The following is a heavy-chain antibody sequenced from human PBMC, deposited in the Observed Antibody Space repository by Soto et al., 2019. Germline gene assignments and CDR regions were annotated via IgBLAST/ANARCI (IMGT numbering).Heavy chain of an antibody. CDR3: GSIAVAEGFDP. Sequence: GGSLILSCAASGFDVSYNYMSWVRQAPGKGLEWLSIIHPDGATYYAGSVKGRFTISRDNSKNTVHLQMNDLRGDDTAVYYCGSIAVAEGFDPWGQGTLVTVSS. CDR1: GFDVSYNY. CDR2: IHPDGAT. D-gene: IGHD6-19*01. V-gene: IGHV3-53*01. J-gene: IGHJ5*02.